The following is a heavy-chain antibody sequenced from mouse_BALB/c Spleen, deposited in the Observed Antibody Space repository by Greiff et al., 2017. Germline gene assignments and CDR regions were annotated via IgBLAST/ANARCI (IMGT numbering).Heavy chain of an antibody. CDR3: TRPYGRYFDY. CDR1: GFTFSNYW. J-gene: IGHJ2*01. CDR2: IRLKSNNYAT. D-gene: IGHD1-1*01. Sequence: EVQLVESGGGLVQPGGSMKLSCVASGFTFSNYWMNWVRQSPEKGLEWVAEIRLKSNNYATHYAESVKGRFTISRDDSKSSVYLQMNNLRAEDTGIYYCTRPYGRYFDYWGQGTTLTVSS. V-gene: IGHV6-6*02.